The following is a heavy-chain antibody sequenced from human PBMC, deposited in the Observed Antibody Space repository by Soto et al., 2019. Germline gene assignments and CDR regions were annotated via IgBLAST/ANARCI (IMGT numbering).Heavy chain of an antibody. J-gene: IGHJ4*02. V-gene: IGHV3-21*01. CDR2: INPSGTDI. D-gene: IGHD7-27*01. CDR3: ARDCLTGDPREAFDC. CDR1: GFTFGAYS. Sequence: EVQLVESGGGLVNPGESLRLSCAASGFTFGAYSLSWVRQAPGKGLEWVSSINPSGTDIHYADSVEGRFTISRDNARSSLYLQMISLRVDDTAVYYCARDCLTGDPREAFDCWGQGNLVTVSS.